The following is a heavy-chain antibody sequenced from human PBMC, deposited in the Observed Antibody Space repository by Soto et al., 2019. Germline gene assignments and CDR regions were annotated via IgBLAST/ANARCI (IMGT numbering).Heavy chain of an antibody. D-gene: IGHD5-18*01. CDR2: ISGSGGST. CDR1: GFAFISYA. J-gene: IGHJ4*02. CDR3: AKLQAYSYGPGAYFDY. Sequence: WGSLRLSCAASGFAFISYAIIWFRQSPWKWLEWVSAISGSGGSTDYVDSVKGRFTISRDNSKNTLYLQMNSLRAEDTAVYYCAKLQAYSYGPGAYFDYWGQGTLVTVSS. V-gene: IGHV3-23*01.